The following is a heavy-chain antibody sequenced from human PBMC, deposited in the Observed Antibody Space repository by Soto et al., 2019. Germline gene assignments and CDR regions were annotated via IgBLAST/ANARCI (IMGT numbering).Heavy chain of an antibody. CDR3: AKDGTHLWSKQYYFDS. V-gene: IGHV3-30*18. CDR2: ILYDESDQ. D-gene: IGHD1-26*01. Sequence: QVQLVESGGGVVQPGRSLRLSCSASGFTFSDYTMHWVRQAPGRGLEWVAIILYDESDQYYSDSVKGRFTISRDNSKNTLYLQMHSLITEDTAVYYCAKDGTHLWSKQYYFDSRGQGALVTVSS. CDR1: GFTFSDYT. J-gene: IGHJ4*02.